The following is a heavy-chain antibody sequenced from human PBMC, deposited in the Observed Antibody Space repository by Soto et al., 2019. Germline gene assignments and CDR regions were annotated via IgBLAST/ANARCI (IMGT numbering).Heavy chain of an antibody. V-gene: IGHV1-69*13. CDR1: GGTFSSYA. D-gene: IGHD3-10*01. CDR2: IIPIFGTA. CDR3: ATTQLLWFGELPTYDAFDI. J-gene: IGHJ3*02. Sequence: SVKVSCKASGGTFSSYAISWVRQAPGQGLEWMGGIIPIFGTANYAQKFQGRVTITADESTSTAYMELSSLRSEDTAVYYCATTQLLWFGELPTYDAFDIWGQGTMVPVSS.